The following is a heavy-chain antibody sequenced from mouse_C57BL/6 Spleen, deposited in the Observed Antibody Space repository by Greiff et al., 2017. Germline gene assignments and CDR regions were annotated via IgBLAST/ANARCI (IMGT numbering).Heavy chain of an antibody. Sequence: VKLMESGPGLVQPSQSLSITCTVSGFSLTSYGVHWVRQSPGKGLEWLGVIWRGGSTDYNAAFMSRLSITKDNSKSQVFFKMNSLQADDTAIYYCAKTPANWDYFDYWGQGTTLTVSS. J-gene: IGHJ2*01. CDR3: AKTPANWDYFDY. CDR1: GFSLTSYG. V-gene: IGHV2-5*01. CDR2: IWRGGST. D-gene: IGHD4-1*01.